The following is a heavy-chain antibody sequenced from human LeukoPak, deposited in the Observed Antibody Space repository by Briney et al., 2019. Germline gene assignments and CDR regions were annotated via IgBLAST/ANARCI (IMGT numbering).Heavy chain of an antibody. V-gene: IGHV3-23*01. D-gene: IGHD6-13*01. CDR2: ITGSGDTT. CDR3: AKDLRGPAAGTWYFDL. J-gene: IGHJ2*01. Sequence: GGSLRLSCAASGLTFSNYAMGWVRQAPEKGLEWVSAITGSGDTTYYSDSVKGRFTISRDNSRNTLYLQMNSLRAEDTAVYYCAKDLRGPAAGTWYFDLWGRGTLVTVSS. CDR1: GLTFSNYA.